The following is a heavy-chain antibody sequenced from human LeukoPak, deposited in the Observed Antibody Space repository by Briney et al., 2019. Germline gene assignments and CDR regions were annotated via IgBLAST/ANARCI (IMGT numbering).Heavy chain of an antibody. CDR3: AKVRLHLYYFDY. D-gene: IGHD5-24*01. J-gene: IGHJ4*02. CDR2: ISGSGGST. Sequence: GGSLRLSCAASGFTFSSYAMSWVRQAPGKGLEWVSAISGSGGSTYYADSVKGRFTISRDNSKNTLYLQMNGLRAEDTAVYYCAKVRLHLYYFDYRGQGTLVTVSS. V-gene: IGHV3-23*01. CDR1: GFTFSSYA.